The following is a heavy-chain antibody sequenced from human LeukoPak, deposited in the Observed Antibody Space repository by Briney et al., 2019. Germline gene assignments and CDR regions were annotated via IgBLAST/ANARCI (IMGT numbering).Heavy chain of an antibody. CDR3: AKAREWLVYYFDY. V-gene: IGHV3-30*18. CDR2: ISYDGSNK. D-gene: IGHD6-19*01. CDR1: GFTFSSYG. Sequence: GGSLRLSCAASGFTFSSYGMHWVRQAPGKGLEWVAVISYDGSNKYYADSVKGRFTISRDNSKNTLYLQMNSLRAEDTAVYYCAKAREWLVYYFDYWGQGTLVTVSS. J-gene: IGHJ4*02.